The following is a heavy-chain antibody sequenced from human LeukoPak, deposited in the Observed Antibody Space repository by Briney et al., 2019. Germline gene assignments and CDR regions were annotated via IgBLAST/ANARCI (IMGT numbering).Heavy chain of an antibody. CDR3: ASGSYGNWYFDL. Sequence: GGSLRLSCAASGFTFSSYGMHWVRQAPGKGLEWVAVISYDGSNKYYADSVKGRFTISRDNSKNTLYLQMNSLRAEDTAVYYCASGSYGNWYFDLWGRGTLVTVSS. CDR1: GFTFSSYG. V-gene: IGHV3-30*03. D-gene: IGHD1-26*01. CDR2: ISYDGSNK. J-gene: IGHJ2*01.